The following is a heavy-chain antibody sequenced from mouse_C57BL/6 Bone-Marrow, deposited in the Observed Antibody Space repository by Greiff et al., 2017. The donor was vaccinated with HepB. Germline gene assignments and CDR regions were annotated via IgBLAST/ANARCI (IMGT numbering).Heavy chain of an antibody. V-gene: IGHV5-6*01. CDR2: ISSGGSYT. J-gene: IGHJ3*01. D-gene: IGHD2-12*01. Sequence: EVMLVESGGDLVKPGGSLKLSCAASGFTFSSYGMSWVRQTPDKRLEWVATISSGGSYTYYPDSVKGRFTISRDNAKNTLYLQMSSLKSEDTAMNYCARSYYSSWFAYWGQGTLVTVSA. CDR1: GFTFSSYG. CDR3: ARSYYSSWFAY.